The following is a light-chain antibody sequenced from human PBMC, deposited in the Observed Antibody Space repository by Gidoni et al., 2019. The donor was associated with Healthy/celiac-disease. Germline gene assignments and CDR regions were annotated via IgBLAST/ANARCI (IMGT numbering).Light chain of an antibody. CDR1: SSNIGAGYD. Sequence: QSVLTHLPSVSGAPGQRVTISCTGSSSNIGAGYDVHWYQQLPGAAPKLLIFGNNNRPSGVPDRFSGSRSGTSASLAITGLQAEDEADYYCQSYDSSLSGYVVFGGGTKLTVL. CDR2: GNN. J-gene: IGLJ2*01. V-gene: IGLV1-40*01. CDR3: QSYDSSLSGYVV.